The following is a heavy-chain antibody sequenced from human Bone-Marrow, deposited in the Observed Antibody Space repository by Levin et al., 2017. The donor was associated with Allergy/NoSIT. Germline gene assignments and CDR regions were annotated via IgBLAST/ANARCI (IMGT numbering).Heavy chain of an antibody. CDR2: ISGSGSST. CDR3: AKGAGLVAGAVALI. Sequence: GGSLRLSCAASGFTFNSYALSWVRQAPGKGLEWVSAISGSGSSTYYADSVKGRFTISRDNSKTTLYLQMNSLRAEDTAVYYCAKGAGLVAGAVALIWGQGTLVTVSS. D-gene: IGHD6-19*01. CDR1: GFTFNSYA. V-gene: IGHV3-23*01. J-gene: IGHJ4*02.